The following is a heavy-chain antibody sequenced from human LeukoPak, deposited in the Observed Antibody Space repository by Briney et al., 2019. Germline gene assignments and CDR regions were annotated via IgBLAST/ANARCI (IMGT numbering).Heavy chain of an antibody. V-gene: IGHV3-48*03. J-gene: IGHJ4*02. CDR2: ISSSGSTI. CDR1: GFTFSSYE. Sequence: GGSLRLSRAASGFTFSSYEMNWVRQAPGKGLEWVSYISSSGSTIYYADSVKGRFTISRDNAKNSLYLQMNSLRAEDTAVYYCARSGVPRAFDYWGQGTLVTVSS. CDR3: ARSGVPRAFDY. D-gene: IGHD3-10*01.